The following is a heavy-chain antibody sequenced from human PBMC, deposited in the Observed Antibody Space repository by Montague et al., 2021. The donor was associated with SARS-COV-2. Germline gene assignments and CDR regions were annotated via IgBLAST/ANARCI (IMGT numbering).Heavy chain of an antibody. J-gene: IGHJ4*02. CDR2: ISSSSSSI. CDR3: VRGGACSGGKCNGGARD. Sequence: SLRLSCAAPGLTFRSYTMNWVRQSPGMGLEWVSFISSSSSSIYYADSLKGRFTISRDNAKNSLYLQMNSLRVEDTAVYYCVRGGACSGGKCNGGARDWGQGTLVTVSS. D-gene: IGHD2-15*01. CDR1: GLTFRSYT. V-gene: IGHV3-21*01.